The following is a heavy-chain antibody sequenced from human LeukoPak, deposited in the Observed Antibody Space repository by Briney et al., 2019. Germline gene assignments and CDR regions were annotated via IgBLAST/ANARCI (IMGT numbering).Heavy chain of an antibody. CDR1: GYTFTSYG. CDR3: ASSSKSGSYWNYYFDY. CDR2: ISAYNGNT. J-gene: IGHJ4*02. V-gene: IGHV1-18*01. D-gene: IGHD1-26*01. Sequence: ASVKVSCKASGYTFTSYGISWVRQAPGQGLEWMGWISAYNGNTNYAQKLQGRVTMTTDTSTSTAYMELRSLRSDDTAVYYCASSSKSGSYWNYYFDYWGQGTLVTVSS.